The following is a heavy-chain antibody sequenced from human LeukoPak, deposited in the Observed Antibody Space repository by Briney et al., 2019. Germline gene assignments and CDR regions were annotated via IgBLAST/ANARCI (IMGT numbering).Heavy chain of an antibody. V-gene: IGHV3-15*01. CDR1: GFTFSNAW. CDR3: TAGVIH. CDR2: IRSQTDGGTT. J-gene: IGHJ4*02. Sequence: GGSLRLSCAASGFTFSNAWMSWVRQAPGKGLEWIGRIRSQTDGGTTDYGAPLKGRFDISRDDSKSTLYLQMNSLQTEDTAVYYCTAGVIHWGQGTLVTVSS. D-gene: IGHD2-21*01.